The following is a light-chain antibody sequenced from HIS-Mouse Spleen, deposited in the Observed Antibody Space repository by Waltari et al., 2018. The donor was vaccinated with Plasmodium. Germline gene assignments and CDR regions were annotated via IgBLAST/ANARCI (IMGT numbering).Light chain of an antibody. CDR2: GAS. V-gene: IGKV3-15*01. CDR3: QQYNNWPPYT. Sequence: EIVMTQSPATLSVSPGERATLSCRASQSVSSNLAWYQQKPGQAPRPLIYGASTRATGFPARFSGSGSGTEFTLTISSLQSEDFAVYYCQQYNNWPPYTFGQGTKLEIK. CDR1: QSVSSN. J-gene: IGKJ2*01.